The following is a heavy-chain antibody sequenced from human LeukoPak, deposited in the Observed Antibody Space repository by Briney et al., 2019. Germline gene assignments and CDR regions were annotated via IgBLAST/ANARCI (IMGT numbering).Heavy chain of an antibody. CDR3: ARAGYSYGYDYYYYGMDV. J-gene: IGHJ6*02. Sequence: PGGSLRLSCVVSGFSVSNNYIIWVRQAPGNGLERVSVIYGDGRTSHSASVRGRFTISRDNSKNTLYLQMNSLRAEDTAVYYCARAGYSYGYDYYYYGMDVWGQGTTVTVSS. CDR2: IYGDGRT. CDR1: GFSVSNNY. V-gene: IGHV3-53*01. D-gene: IGHD5-18*01.